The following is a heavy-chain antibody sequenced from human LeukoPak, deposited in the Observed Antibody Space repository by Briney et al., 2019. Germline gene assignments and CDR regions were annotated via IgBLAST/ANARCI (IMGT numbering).Heavy chain of an antibody. CDR2: IYYSGST. Sequence: PSETLSLTCTVSGGSISSGGYYWSWIRQHPGKGLEWIRYIYYSGSTYYNPSLKSRVTIAVDTSKNQFSLKLSSVTAADTAVYYCARDRVDGYSYGRGGYFDYWGQGTLVTVSS. CDR3: ARDRVDGYSYGRGGYFDY. V-gene: IGHV4-31*03. D-gene: IGHD5-18*01. CDR1: GGSISSGGYY. J-gene: IGHJ4*02.